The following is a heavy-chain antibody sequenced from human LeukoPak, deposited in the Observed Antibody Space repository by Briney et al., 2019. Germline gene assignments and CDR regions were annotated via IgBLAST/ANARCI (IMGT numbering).Heavy chain of an antibody. D-gene: IGHD6-19*01. J-gene: IGHJ4*02. V-gene: IGHV4-59*08. CDR3: ARRGQQWLVRGEYYFDY. CDR2: IYYSGST. Sequence: SETLSLTCTVSGGSISSYYWSWIRQPPGKGLDWIGYIYYSGSTNYNPSLKSRVTISVDTSKNQFSLKLSSVTAADTAVYYCARRGQQWLVRGEYYFDYWGQGTLVTVSS. CDR1: GGSISSYY.